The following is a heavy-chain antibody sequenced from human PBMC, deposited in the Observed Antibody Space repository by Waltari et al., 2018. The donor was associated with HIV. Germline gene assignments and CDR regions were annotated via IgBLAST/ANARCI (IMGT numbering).Heavy chain of an antibody. Sequence: EVQLVEAGGGLVQPGGSLRLSCAASGFTLSSYEMNWVRQAPGKGLEWVSYISRSGSTIHYADSVKGRFTISRDNAKNSLYLRMNSLRAEDTAVYYCARAHITMIRGGNAFDIWGQGTMVTVSS. D-gene: IGHD3-10*01. CDR2: ISRSGSTI. CDR3: ARAHITMIRGGNAFDI. CDR1: GFTLSSYE. V-gene: IGHV3-48*03. J-gene: IGHJ3*02.